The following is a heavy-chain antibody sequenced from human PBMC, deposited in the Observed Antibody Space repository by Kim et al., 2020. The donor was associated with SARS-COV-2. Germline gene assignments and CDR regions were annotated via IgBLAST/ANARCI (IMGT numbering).Heavy chain of an antibody. Sequence: SETLSLTCTVSGGSISSYYWSWIRQPPGKGLEWIGYIYYSGSTNYNPSLKSRVTISVDTSKNQFSLKLSSVTAADTAVYYCSRNYYDILTGHNWFDPWG. D-gene: IGHD3-9*01. CDR2: IYYSGST. CDR1: GGSISSYY. CDR3: SRNYYDILTGHNWFDP. J-gene: IGHJ5*02. V-gene: IGHV4-59*01.